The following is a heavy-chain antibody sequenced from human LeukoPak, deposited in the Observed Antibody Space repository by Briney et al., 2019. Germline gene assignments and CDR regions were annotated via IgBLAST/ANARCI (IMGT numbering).Heavy chain of an antibody. CDR1: GFTFSIYW. Sequence: TGGSLRLSCAVSGFTFSIYWMSWVRQAPGKGLEWVANIEQDGSEKYYVDSAKGRFTISRDNAKNSLYLQMNSLRAEDTAVYYCARELPHNWFDPWGQGTLVTVSS. CDR3: ARELPHNWFDP. CDR2: IEQDGSEK. J-gene: IGHJ5*02. V-gene: IGHV3-7*01.